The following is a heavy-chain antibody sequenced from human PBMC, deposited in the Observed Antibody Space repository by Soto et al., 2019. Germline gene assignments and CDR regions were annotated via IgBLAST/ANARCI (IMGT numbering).Heavy chain of an antibody. V-gene: IGHV3-7*03. D-gene: IGHD5-12*01. CDR3: AWGKGWLRFTSPSH. CDR2: INFDASEK. J-gene: IGHJ4*02. Sequence: EVQLVESGGGLVQPGGSLRLSCATSGFRLDDAHMTWVRLAPGEGLEWVANINFDASEKEYVDSVRGRFTISRDNTGRSVVLQMNSLRAEDTAVYYCAWGKGWLRFTSPSHWGQGTLVTVSS. CDR1: GFRLDDAH.